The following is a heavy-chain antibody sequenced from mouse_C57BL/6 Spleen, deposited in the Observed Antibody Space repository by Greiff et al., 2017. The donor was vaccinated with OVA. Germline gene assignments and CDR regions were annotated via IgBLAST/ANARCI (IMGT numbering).Heavy chain of an antibody. V-gene: IGHV5-9*01. Sequence: EVKLQESGGGLVKPGGSLKLSCAASGFTFSSYTMSWVRQTPEKRLEWVATISGGGGNTYYPDSVKGRFTISRDNAKNTLYLQMSSLRSEDTALYYCAREDYSTLDYWGQGTTLTVSS. CDR1: GFTFSSYT. CDR3: AREDYSTLDY. D-gene: IGHD2-5*01. CDR2: ISGGGGNT. J-gene: IGHJ2*01.